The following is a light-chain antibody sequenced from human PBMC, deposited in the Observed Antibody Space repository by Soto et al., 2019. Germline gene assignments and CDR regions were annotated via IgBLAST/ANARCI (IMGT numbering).Light chain of an antibody. CDR3: QQSYSTPWT. J-gene: IGKJ1*01. V-gene: IGKV1-5*03. CDR2: KAS. CDR1: QSISSW. Sequence: DIKMTQSPSTLSASVGDRVTITCRASQSISSWLAWYQQKPGKAPKLLIYKASSLESGVPSRFSGSGSGTDFTLTISSLQPEDFATYYCQQSYSTPWTFGQGTKVDNK.